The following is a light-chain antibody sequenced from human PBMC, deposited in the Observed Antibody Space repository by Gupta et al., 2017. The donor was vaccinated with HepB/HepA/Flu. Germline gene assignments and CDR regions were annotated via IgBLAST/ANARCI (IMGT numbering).Light chain of an antibody. CDR1: SFNIGKNY. J-gene: IGLJ3*02. CDR3: GTWDTSLSDWV. V-gene: IGLV1-51*01. CDR2: DNN. Sequence: ISFSGSSFNIGKNYVCWYQQLPGTAPKLLIYDNNKRPSGIPDRFSGSKSDTSATLGITGLQTGDEAEYYCGTWDTSLSDWVFGGGTKLTVL.